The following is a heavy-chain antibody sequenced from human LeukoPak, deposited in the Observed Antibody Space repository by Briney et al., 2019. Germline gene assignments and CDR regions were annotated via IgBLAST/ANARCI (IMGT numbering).Heavy chain of an antibody. CDR2: IYYSGST. J-gene: IGHJ6*03. CDR3: ARGVVSRWGYYYYYMDV. CDR1: GGSISSSSYY. V-gene: IGHV4-61*01. Sequence: SETLSLTCTASGGSISSSSYYWSWIRQPPGKGLEWIGYIYYSGSTNYNPSLKSRVTISVDTSKNQFSLKLSSVTAADTAVYYCARGVVSRWGYYYYYMDVWGKGTTVTVSS. D-gene: IGHD2-2*01.